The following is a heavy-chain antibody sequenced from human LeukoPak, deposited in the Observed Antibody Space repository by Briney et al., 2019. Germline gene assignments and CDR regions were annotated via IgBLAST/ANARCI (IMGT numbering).Heavy chain of an antibody. V-gene: IGHV4-59*01. CDR3: SRAPLGWYLDY. D-gene: IGHD2-15*01. J-gene: IGHJ4*02. CDR2: IYYSGST. Sequence: SETLSLTCTVSGGYISSCYWSWIRQPPGKGLEWIGYIYYSGSTNYNPYLKSRVTISVDTSKNQFSLKLSSVTAADTAVYYCSRAPLGWYLDYWGQGTLVTVSS. CDR1: GGYISSCY.